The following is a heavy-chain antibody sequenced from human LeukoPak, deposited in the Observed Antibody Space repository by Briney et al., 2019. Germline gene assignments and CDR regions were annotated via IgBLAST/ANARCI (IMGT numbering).Heavy chain of an antibody. D-gene: IGHD6-13*01. J-gene: IGHJ6*02. V-gene: IGHV3-30*03. CDR1: GFAFSSYG. Sequence: GGSLRLSCAASGFAFSSYGIHWVRQAPGKGLEWVVVISYDGSNKYYADSVKGRFTISRDNSKNTLYLQMNSLRAEDTAVYYCATYSSSYYYGMDVWGQGTTVTVSS. CDR2: ISYDGSNK. CDR3: ATYSSSYYYGMDV.